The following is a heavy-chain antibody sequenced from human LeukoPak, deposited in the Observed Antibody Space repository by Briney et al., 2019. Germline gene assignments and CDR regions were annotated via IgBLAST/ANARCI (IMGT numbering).Heavy chain of an antibody. CDR2: INTNTGNP. D-gene: IGHD3-10*01. J-gene: IGHJ3*02. Sequence: GASVKVSCKASGYTFTSYAMNWVRQAPGQGLEWMGWINTNTGNPTYAQGFTGRFVFSLDTSVSTAYLQISSLKAEDTAVYYCARDRVVRGVFPPDAFDIWGQGTMVTVSS. V-gene: IGHV7-4-1*02. CDR1: GYTFTSYA. CDR3: ARDRVVRGVFPPDAFDI.